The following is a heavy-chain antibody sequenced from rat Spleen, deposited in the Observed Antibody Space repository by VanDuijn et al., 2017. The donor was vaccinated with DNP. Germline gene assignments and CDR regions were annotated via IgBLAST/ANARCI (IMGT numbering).Heavy chain of an antibody. CDR2: IWGAGNT. CDR3: TKKDGSFYYEYYFDY. D-gene: IGHD1-12*02. V-gene: IGHV2-13*01. J-gene: IGHJ2*01. Sequence: QVQLKESGPGLVQPSQTLSLTCTVSGFSLTSYGVSWVRQPPGKGLEWMGGIWGAGNTNYNSALKSRLSISRDTSKSQVFLKMNSLQTEDTAIYFWTKKDGSFYYEYYFDYWGQGVMVTVSS. CDR1: GFSLTSYG.